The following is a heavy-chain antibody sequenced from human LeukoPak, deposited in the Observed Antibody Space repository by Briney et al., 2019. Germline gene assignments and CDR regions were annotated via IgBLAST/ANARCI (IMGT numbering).Heavy chain of an antibody. D-gene: IGHD5-18*01. CDR3: ARAGYSYGFDY. Sequence: GGSLRLPCAASGFTVSSNYMSWVRQAPGKGLEWVAVIYSGGSTYYADSVKGRFTISRDHSQNTLYLQMNSQRAEDTAVYYCARAGYSYGFDYWGQGTLVSVSS. CDR1: GFTVSSNY. V-gene: IGHV3-53*01. CDR2: IYSGGST. J-gene: IGHJ4*02.